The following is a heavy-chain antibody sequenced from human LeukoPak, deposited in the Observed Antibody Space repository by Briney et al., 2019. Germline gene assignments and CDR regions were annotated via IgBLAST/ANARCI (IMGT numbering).Heavy chain of an antibody. Sequence: KSGGSLRLCCAASGFTFSNAWMSWVRQAPGKGLEWVGRIKSKTDGGTTDYAAPVKGRFTISRDDSKNTLYLQMNSLKTEDTAVYYCTTRLPREAFDIWGQGTMVTVSS. J-gene: IGHJ3*02. CDR3: TTRLPREAFDI. CDR2: IKSKTDGGTT. V-gene: IGHV3-15*01. D-gene: IGHD4-11*01. CDR1: GFTFSNAW.